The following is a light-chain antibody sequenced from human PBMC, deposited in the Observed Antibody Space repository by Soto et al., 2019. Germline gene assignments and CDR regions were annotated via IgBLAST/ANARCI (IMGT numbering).Light chain of an antibody. V-gene: IGLV1-44*01. CDR2: TNN. CDR1: SSNIGTKT. CDR3: AAWDVSLNGPV. J-gene: IGLJ2*01. Sequence: QSVLTQPPSVSATPGQSVTIACSGVSSNIGTKTVNWYQQHPGTAPKLLIYTNNRRPSGVPDRFSGSKSGTSASLAISGLQSEDEGDYYCAAWDVSLNGPVFGGGTKLTVL.